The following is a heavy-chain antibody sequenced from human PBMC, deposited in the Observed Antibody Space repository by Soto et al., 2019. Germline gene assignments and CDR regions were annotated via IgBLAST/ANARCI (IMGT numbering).Heavy chain of an antibody. CDR2: ISSRDSSI. Sequence: QVQLVESGGGLVKPGGSLRLSYEASGFTFSDYYMSWIRQAPGKGLEWVSYISSRDSSIYYAASVKGQFTISRDNAKNSLYLQMNSLRVEDTAVYYCARGRGTTTVANLDYWGQGTLVTVSS. V-gene: IGHV3-11*01. CDR1: GFTFSDYY. D-gene: IGHD4-17*01. CDR3: ARGRGTTTVANLDY. J-gene: IGHJ4*02.